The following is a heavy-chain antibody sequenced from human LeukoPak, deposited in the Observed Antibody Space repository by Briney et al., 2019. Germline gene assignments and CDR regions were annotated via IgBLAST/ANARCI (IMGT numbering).Heavy chain of an antibody. D-gene: IGHD2/OR15-2a*01. Sequence: PSETLSLTCAVSGYSISSGYYWGWIRQPAGKGLEWIGRLDSSGNTNYNPSLQCRVTMSVDTSKNQLSLKLRSVTAADTAVYYCARDILDPLSVLYYYYMDVWGKGTTVTVSS. CDR3: ARDILDPLSVLYYYYMDV. CDR1: GYSISSGYY. V-gene: IGHV4-4*07. J-gene: IGHJ6*03. CDR2: LDSSGNT.